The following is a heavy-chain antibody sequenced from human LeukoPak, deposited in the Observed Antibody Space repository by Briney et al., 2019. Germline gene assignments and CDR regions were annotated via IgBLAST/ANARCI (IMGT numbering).Heavy chain of an antibody. CDR1: GFSFSNFA. V-gene: IGHV3-23*01. J-gene: IGHJ5*02. Sequence: GGSLRLSCAASGFSFSNFAMSWVRQAPGKGLEWVSTMSNRVGGTHYADSVKGRFTISRDDSKNSLYLQMNSLRAEDTAVFYCAKSERFDPWGQGTLVTVSS. CDR3: AKSERFDP. CDR2: MSNRVGGT.